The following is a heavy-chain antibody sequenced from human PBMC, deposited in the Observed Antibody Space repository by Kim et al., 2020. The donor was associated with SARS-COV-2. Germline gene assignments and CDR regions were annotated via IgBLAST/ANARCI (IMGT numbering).Heavy chain of an antibody. Sequence: GTAGDTYYPGSVKGRFTISRENAKNSLYLQMNSLRGGDTAVYYCAIWGFSWGQGTLVTVSS. CDR3: AIWGFS. CDR2: GTAGDT. D-gene: IGHD3-16*01. J-gene: IGHJ4*02. V-gene: IGHV3-13*01.